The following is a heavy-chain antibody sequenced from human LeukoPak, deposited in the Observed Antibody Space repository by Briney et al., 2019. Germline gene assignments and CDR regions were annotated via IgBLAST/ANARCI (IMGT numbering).Heavy chain of an antibody. J-gene: IGHJ4*02. D-gene: IGHD3-22*01. Sequence: SVMVSCKASGGTFSSYAISWVRQAPGQGLEWMGGIIPIFGTANYAQKFQGRVTITADESTSTAYMELSSLRSEDTAVYYCARVGYYDSSGYYPYFDYWGQGTLVTVSS. CDR3: ARVGYYDSSGYYPYFDY. CDR1: GGTFSSYA. CDR2: IIPIFGTA. V-gene: IGHV1-69*13.